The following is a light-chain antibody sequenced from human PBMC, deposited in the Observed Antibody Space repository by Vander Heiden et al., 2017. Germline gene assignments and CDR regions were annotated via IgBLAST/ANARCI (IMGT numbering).Light chain of an antibody. CDR3: QQENNGHPTWT. V-gene: IGKV3D-15*01. CDR2: GAS. J-gene: IGKJ1*01. Sequence: EIVMTQSPATLSVSPGERATLSCRASQSVSSNFAWYQQKPGQAPRLLIYGASTRAKGIKARFSGSGDGTEVTLTIISRQSEDFEVYYCQQENNGHPTWTFGQGTKVEIK. CDR1: QSVSSN.